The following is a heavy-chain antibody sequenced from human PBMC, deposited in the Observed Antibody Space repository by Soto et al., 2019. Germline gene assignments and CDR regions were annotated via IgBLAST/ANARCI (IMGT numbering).Heavy chain of an antibody. J-gene: IGHJ6*03. Sequence: SVKVSCKASGFTFTSSAMQWVRQARGQRLEWIGWIVVGSGNTNYAQKFQDRVTITRDTSTSTAYMELSSLRSDDTAVYYCARTVTTFRSYYMDVWGKGTTVTVSS. CDR1: GFTFTSSA. CDR3: ARTVTTFRSYYMDV. CDR2: IVVGSGNT. V-gene: IGHV1-58*02. D-gene: IGHD4-17*01.